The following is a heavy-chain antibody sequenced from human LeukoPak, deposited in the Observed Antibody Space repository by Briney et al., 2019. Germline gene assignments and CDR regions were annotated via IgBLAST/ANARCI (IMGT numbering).Heavy chain of an antibody. CDR2: IKTKTDGETT. V-gene: IGHV3-15*01. J-gene: IGHJ4*02. D-gene: IGHD2-2*01. Sequence: PGGSLRLSCAASGFNNACMSWVRQAPGKGLEWVGRIKTKTDGETTDYAAPVKGRFTISRDDSKNTVYLQMNSLKAEDTAVYYCTTLSVPVDYWGQGTLVTVSS. CDR3: TTLSVPVDY. CDR1: GFNNAC.